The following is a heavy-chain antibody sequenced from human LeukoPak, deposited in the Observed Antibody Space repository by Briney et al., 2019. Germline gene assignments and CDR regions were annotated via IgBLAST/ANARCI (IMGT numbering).Heavy chain of an antibody. J-gene: IGHJ5*02. V-gene: IGHV4-34*01. D-gene: IGHD3-10*01. Sequence: SETLSLTCAVYGVSFSGYYWSWIRQPPGKGLEWIGEINHSGSTNYNPSLKSRVTISVDTSKNQFSLKLSSVTAADTAVYYCATTYYYGSGRPFDPWGQGTLVTVSS. CDR2: INHSGST. CDR3: ATTYYYGSGRPFDP. CDR1: GVSFSGYY.